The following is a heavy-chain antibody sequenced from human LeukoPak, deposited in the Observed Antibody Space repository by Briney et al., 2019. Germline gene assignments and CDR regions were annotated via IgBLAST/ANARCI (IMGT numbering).Heavy chain of an antibody. D-gene: IGHD3-22*01. CDR1: GFTFSDYY. J-gene: IGHJ4*02. CDR2: ISSSGSTI. V-gene: IGHV3-11*01. Sequence: GGSLRLSCAASGFTFSDYYMSWIRQAPGKGLEWVSYISSSGSTIYYADSVKGRFTISRDNAKTSLYLQMNSLRAEDTAVYYCARSSPATYYYDSSGYYPGYWGQGTLVTVSS. CDR3: ARSSPATYYYDSSGYYPGY.